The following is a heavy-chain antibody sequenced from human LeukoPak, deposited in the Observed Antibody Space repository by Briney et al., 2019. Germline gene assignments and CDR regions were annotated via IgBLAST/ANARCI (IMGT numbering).Heavy chain of an antibody. CDR2: IYYSGST. CDR1: GGSISSYY. D-gene: IGHD3-22*01. CDR3: ASYSYYYDSSGYFDY. J-gene: IGHJ4*02. V-gene: IGHV4-59*01. Sequence: SETLSLTCTVPGGSISSYYWSWIRQPPGKGLEWIGYIYYSGSTNYNPSLKSRVTISVDTSKNQFSLKLSSVTAADTAVYYCASYSYYYDSSGYFDYWGQGTLVTVSS.